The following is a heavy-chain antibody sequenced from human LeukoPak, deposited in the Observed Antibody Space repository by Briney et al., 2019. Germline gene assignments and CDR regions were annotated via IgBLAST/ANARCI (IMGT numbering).Heavy chain of an antibody. CDR2: INPNSGGT. V-gene: IGHV1-2*02. Sequence: ASVKVSCKASGYTFTDYYMHWVRQAPGQGLEWMGWINPNSGGTNHAQKFQDRITMTRDTSINTAYMELSRLRSDDTAVYYCTRGSWSSYYASGNYLTFDFWGQGTLVTVSS. D-gene: IGHD3-10*01. CDR3: TRGSWSSYYASGNYLTFDF. J-gene: IGHJ4*02. CDR1: GYTFTDYY.